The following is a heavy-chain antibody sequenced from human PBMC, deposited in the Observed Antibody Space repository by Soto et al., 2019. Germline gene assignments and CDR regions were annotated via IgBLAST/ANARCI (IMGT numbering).Heavy chain of an antibody. CDR3: AKDRRVLLDAFDI. CDR2: ISWNSGSI. J-gene: IGHJ3*02. V-gene: IGHV3-9*02. CDR1: GFTSDDYA. Sequence: GGSLRLSCAASGFTSDDYAMHWVRQAPGKGLEWVTGISWNSGSIGYADSVKGRFTISRDNAKNSLYLQMNSLRAEDTALYYCAKDRRVLLDAFDIWGQGTLVTVSS.